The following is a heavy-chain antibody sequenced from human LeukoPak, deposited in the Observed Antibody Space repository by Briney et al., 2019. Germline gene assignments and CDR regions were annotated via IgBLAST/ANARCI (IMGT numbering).Heavy chain of an antibody. J-gene: IGHJ4*02. CDR1: GFTFSSYG. CDR3: AKEGGGSCLDY. V-gene: IGHV3-23*01. D-gene: IGHD2-15*01. CDR2: ISGSGGNT. Sequence: GGSLRLSCAASGFTFSSYGMNWVRQAPGKGLEWVSAISGSGGNTYYADSVKGRFTISRDNSKNTLYLQMNSLRAEDTAVYYCAKEGGGSCLDYRGQGTLVTVSS.